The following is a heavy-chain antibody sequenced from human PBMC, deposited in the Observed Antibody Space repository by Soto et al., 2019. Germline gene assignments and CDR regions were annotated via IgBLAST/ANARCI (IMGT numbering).Heavy chain of an antibody. Sequence: PSETLSLTCTVSGGSISSYYWSWVRQAPGKGLEWVSAISGSGGSTYYADSVKGRFTISRDNSKNTLYLQMNSLRAEDTAVYYCAKLEYSGYRPHWYFDLWGRGTLVTVSS. V-gene: IGHV3-23*01. CDR3: AKLEYSGYRPHWYFDL. J-gene: IGHJ2*01. CDR2: ISGSGGST. CDR1: GGSISSYY. D-gene: IGHD5-12*01.